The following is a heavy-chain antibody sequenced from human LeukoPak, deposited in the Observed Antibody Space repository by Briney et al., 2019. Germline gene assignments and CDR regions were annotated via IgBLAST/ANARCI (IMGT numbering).Heavy chain of an antibody. CDR3: ARDQNFQQ. Sequence: PGGSLRLSCAASGFTFNIYWMSWVRQAPGKGLEWVANIKEGGSVKYYVDSVKGRFTISRDNTKNSLYLQMNSLRVEDTAVYYCARDQNFQQWGQGTLVTVSS. V-gene: IGHV3-7*01. CDR1: GFTFNIYW. J-gene: IGHJ1*01. CDR2: IKEGGSVK.